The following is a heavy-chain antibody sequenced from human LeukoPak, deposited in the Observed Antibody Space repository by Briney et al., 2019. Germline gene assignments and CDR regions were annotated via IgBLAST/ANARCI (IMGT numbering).Heavy chain of an antibody. J-gene: IGHJ5*02. CDR1: GYTFTGYY. CDR3: ARDHGIAAAGPYNWFDP. Sequence: ASVKVSCKASGYTFTGYYMHWVRQAPGQGLEWMGIINPSGGSTSYAQKFQGGVTMTRDTSTSTVYMELSSLRSEDTAVYYCARDHGIAAAGPYNWFDPWGQGTLVTVSS. CDR2: INPSGGST. D-gene: IGHD6-13*01. V-gene: IGHV1-46*01.